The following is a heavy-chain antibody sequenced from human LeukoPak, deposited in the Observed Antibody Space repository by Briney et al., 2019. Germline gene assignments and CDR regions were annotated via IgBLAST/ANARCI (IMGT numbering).Heavy chain of an antibody. CDR3: AGDPQWLTPYYYMDV. CDR1: GYTFTSYY. J-gene: IGHJ6*03. D-gene: IGHD6-19*01. V-gene: IGHV1-46*01. CDR2: INPSGGST. Sequence: ASVKVSCKASGYTFTSYYMHWVRQAPGQGLEWMGIINPSGGSTSYAQKFQGRVTMTRDMSTSTVYMELSSLRSGDTAVYYCAGDPQWLTPYYYMDVWGKGTTVTVSS.